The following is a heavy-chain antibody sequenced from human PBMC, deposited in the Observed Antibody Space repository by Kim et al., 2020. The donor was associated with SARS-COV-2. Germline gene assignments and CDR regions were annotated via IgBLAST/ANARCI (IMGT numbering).Heavy chain of an antibody. J-gene: IGHJ4*02. CDR3: ARRAELLWFGELLYGSEYFDY. V-gene: IGHV4-39*01. Sequence: SETLSLTCTVSGGSISSSSYYWGWIRQPPGKGLEWIGSIYYSGSTYYNPSLKSRVTISVDTSKNQFSLKLSSVTAADTAVYYCARRAELLWFGELLYGSEYFDYWGQGTLVTVSS. CDR2: IYYSGST. D-gene: IGHD3-10*01. CDR1: GGSISSSSYY.